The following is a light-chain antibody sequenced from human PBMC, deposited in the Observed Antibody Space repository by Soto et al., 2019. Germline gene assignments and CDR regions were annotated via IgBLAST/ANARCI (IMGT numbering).Light chain of an antibody. CDR3: KSCAGSNTYV. CDR1: KNDIGVYDF. J-gene: IGLJ1*01. Sequence: QSVLTQPPSASGSPGQAATISCTGTKNDIGVYDFVSGHQHHPRKAPRLIIYEVVERPSGVPDRFSGSKSGNTASLTVSGLQGADEADYFCKSCAGSNTYVFGSGTKLTVL. CDR2: EVV. V-gene: IGLV2-8*01.